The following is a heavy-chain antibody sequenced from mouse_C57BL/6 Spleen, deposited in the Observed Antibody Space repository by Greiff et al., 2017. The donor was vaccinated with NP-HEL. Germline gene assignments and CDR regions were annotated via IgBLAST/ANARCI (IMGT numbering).Heavy chain of an antibody. D-gene: IGHD4-1*01. CDR2: IRNKANGYTT. CDR1: GFTFTDYY. Sequence: EVKVVESGGGLVQPGGSLSLSCAASGFTFTDYYMSWVRQPPGKALEWLGFIRNKANGYTTEYSASVKGRFTISRDNSQSILYLQMNALRAEDSATYYCARSLTGLDYWGQGTTLTVSS. J-gene: IGHJ2*01. CDR3: ARSLTGLDY. V-gene: IGHV7-3*01.